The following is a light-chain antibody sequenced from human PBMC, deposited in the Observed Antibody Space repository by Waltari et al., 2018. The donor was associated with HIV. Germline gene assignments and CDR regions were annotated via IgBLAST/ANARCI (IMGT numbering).Light chain of an antibody. CDR2: RDN. J-gene: IGLJ2*01. CDR1: TSNIGSNY. V-gene: IGLV1-47*01. CDR3: AAWDDTLSGQGV. Sequence: QSVLTQPPSVSGTPGQRVTISCSGSTSNIGSNYVYWYQQLPETAPKLLIYRDNQRPPGVPDRFSAPKSGTAASLAINGLRSEDEADYYCAAWDDTLSGQGVFGGGTKLTVL.